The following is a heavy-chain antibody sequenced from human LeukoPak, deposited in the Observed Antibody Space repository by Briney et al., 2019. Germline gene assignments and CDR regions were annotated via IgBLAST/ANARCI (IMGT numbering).Heavy chain of an antibody. CDR2: ISSSSSYI. Sequence: GGSLRLSCAASGFTFSSYSMNWVRQAPGKGLEWVSSISSSSSYIYYADSVKGRFTISRDNAKNSLYLQMNSLRAEDTAVYYCAREDTAMVLYYFDYWGQGTLATVSS. CDR1: GFTFSSYS. V-gene: IGHV3-21*01. CDR3: AREDTAMVLYYFDY. D-gene: IGHD5-18*01. J-gene: IGHJ4*02.